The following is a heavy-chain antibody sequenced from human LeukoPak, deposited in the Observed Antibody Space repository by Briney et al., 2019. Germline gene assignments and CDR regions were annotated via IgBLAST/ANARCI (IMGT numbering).Heavy chain of an antibody. V-gene: IGHV4-59*01. D-gene: IGHD3-9*01. J-gene: IGHJ4*02. CDR3: ARGDYDILTGYYYFDY. CDR1: GGSISSYC. CDR2: IYYSGST. Sequence: PSETLSLTCTVSGGSISSYCWSWIRQPPGKGLEWIGYIYYSGSTNYNPSLKSRVTISVDTSKNQFSLKLSSVTAADTAVYYCARGDYDILTGYYYFDYWGQGTLVTVSS.